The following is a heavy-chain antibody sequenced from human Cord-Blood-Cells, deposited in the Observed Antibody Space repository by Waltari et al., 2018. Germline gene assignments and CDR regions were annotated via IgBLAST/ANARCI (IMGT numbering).Heavy chain of an antibody. V-gene: IGHV4-39*01. CDR1: GGSISSSSYY. J-gene: IGHJ5*02. D-gene: IGHD4-17*01. CDR3: AVTVTNWFDP. CDR2: IYYSGST. Sequence: QLQLQESGPGLVKPSETLSLTCTVSGGSISSSSYYWGWIRQPPGKGLEWIGSIYYSGSTSYNPSRKSRVTISVDTSKNQFSLKLSSVTAADTAVYYCAVTVTNWFDPWGQGTLVTVSS.